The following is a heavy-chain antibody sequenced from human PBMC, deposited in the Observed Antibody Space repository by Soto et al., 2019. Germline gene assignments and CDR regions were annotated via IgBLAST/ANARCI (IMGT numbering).Heavy chain of an antibody. J-gene: IGHJ6*02. Sequence: GGSLRLSCAASGFTFSSYAMSWVRQAPGKGPEWVSAISGSGGSTYYADSVKGRFTISRDNSKNTLYLQMNSLRAEDTAVYYCAKGLRFLEWLLDRMDVWGQGTTVTVSS. CDR3: AKGLRFLEWLLDRMDV. CDR1: GFTFSSYA. V-gene: IGHV3-23*01. D-gene: IGHD3-3*01. CDR2: ISGSGGST.